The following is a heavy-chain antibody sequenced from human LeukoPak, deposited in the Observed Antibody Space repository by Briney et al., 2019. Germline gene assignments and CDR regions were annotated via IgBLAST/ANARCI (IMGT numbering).Heavy chain of an antibody. J-gene: IGHJ3*02. CDR3: AREWLHDAFDI. CDR2: INRDGSRT. Sequence: GGSLRLSCAASGFTFSTSWMHWVRQAPGKGLVWVSHINRDGSRTTYADSVKGRFTISRDNAKNSLYLQMNSLRAEDTAVYYCAREWLHDAFDIWGQGTMVTVSS. V-gene: IGHV3-74*01. CDR1: GFTFSTSW. D-gene: IGHD5-12*01.